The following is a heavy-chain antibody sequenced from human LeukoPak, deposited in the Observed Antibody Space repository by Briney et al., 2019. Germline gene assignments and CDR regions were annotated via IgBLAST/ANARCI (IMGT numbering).Heavy chain of an antibody. Sequence: GGSLRLSCAASGFPFSSYSMTWVRQAPGKGLEWVSTITTSDGNTYYADSVKGRFTVSRDNSKNTLFLQMNSLRAEDTAVYYCAKDGGLWVSAHWGDSWGRGTLVTVSS. V-gene: IGHV3-23*01. CDR1: GFPFSSYS. D-gene: IGHD7-27*01. J-gene: IGHJ4*02. CDR3: AKDGGLWVSAHWGDS. CDR2: ITTSDGNT.